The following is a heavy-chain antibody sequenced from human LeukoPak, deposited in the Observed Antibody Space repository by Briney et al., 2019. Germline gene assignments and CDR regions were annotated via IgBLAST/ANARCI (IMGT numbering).Heavy chain of an antibody. D-gene: IGHD1-14*01. CDR3: APETWYFAS. CDR1: VYTFTDHH. V-gene: IGHV1-2*02. CDR2: VDPKSGGT. J-gene: IGHJ4*02. Sequence: ASVKVSCKTSVYTFTDHHMHWVRQAPGQGLEWMGRVDPKSGGTIYAQNFQGRVAMTSDTSTSTASMEVSSLKSDDTAVYYCAPETWYFASWGQGTLVTVSS.